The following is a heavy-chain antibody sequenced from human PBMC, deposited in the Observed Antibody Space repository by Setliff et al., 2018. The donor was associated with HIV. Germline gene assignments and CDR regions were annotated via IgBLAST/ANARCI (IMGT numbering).Heavy chain of an antibody. CDR2: INYSGNT. J-gene: IGHJ2*01. V-gene: IGHV4-39*01. Sequence: SETLSLTCTVSGGDYYWGWIRQPPGEGLEWIASINYSGNTYYNPSLKSRVTISVDTSKNQFSLRLSSVTAADTAVYYCARQLGVTTVTKRYFDLWGRGTLVT. CDR3: ARQLGVTTVTKRYFDL. D-gene: IGHD4-17*01. CDR1: GGDYY.